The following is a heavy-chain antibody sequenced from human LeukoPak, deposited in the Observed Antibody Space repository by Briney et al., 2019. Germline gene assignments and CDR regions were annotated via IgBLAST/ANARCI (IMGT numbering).Heavy chain of an antibody. CDR2: MWFDGGTI. CDR3: VRDYTNIRGGGYFDN. CDR1: GFPFSSYV. V-gene: IGHV3-33*01. J-gene: IGHJ4*02. D-gene: IGHD2/OR15-2a*01. Sequence: GRSLSLSCAASGFPFSSYVMHWLRRAPGRGVEGVAVMWFDGGTIYYADSVKGRFTISRDNSKNTLYLQMNSLRAEDTAVYHCVRDYTNIRGGGYFDNWGQGTLVTVSS.